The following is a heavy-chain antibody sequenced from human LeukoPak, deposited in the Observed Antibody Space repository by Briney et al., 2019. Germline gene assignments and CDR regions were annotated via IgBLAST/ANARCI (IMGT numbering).Heavy chain of an antibody. CDR2: ISGGGDAT. Sequence: PGGSLRLSCAASGFTFSSYGMSWVRQAPGKGLEWVSTISGGGDATYYADSVKGRFTISRDNSKNTLYLQMNSLRVEDTAVYYCARDSSMLRGPLVIYYFDFWGQGTLVTVSS. CDR3: ARDSSMLRGPLVIYYFDF. J-gene: IGHJ4*02. V-gene: IGHV3-23*01. CDR1: GFTFSSYG. D-gene: IGHD3-10*01.